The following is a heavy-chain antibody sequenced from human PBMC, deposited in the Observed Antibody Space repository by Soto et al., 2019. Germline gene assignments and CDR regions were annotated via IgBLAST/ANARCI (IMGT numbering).Heavy chain of an antibody. Sequence: QVQLVQSGAEVKKPGASVKVSCKASGYTFTSYAMHWVRQAPGQRLEWMGWINAGNGNTKYSQKFQGRVTITRDTSESTANMELSSLRPAATAVYYCARGVAGPLHWFDPWGQGTLVTVSS. V-gene: IGHV1-3*01. CDR3: ARGVAGPLHWFDP. CDR1: GYTFTSYA. CDR2: INAGNGNT. D-gene: IGHD6-19*01. J-gene: IGHJ5*02.